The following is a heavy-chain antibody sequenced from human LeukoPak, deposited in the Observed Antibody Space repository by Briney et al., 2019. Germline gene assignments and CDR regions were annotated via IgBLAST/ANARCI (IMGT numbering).Heavy chain of an antibody. V-gene: IGHV4-61*02. CDR3: ARDHRYYYGSGSYSSYYFDY. CDR2: IYTSGST. CDR1: GGSISSGSYY. Sequence: PSETLSLTCTVSGGSISSGSYYWSWIRQPAGKGLEWIGRIYTSGSTNYNPSLKSRVTISVDTSKNQFSLKLSSVTAADTAVYYCARDHRYYYGSGSYSSYYFDYWGQGTLVTVSS. J-gene: IGHJ4*02. D-gene: IGHD3-10*01.